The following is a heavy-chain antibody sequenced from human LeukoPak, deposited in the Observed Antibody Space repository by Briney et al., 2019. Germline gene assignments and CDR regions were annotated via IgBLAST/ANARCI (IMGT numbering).Heavy chain of an antibody. CDR3: ARISSGWANYYYYGMDV. J-gene: IGHJ6*02. V-gene: IGHV1-8*01. D-gene: IGHD6-19*01. CDR2: MNPNSGNT. CDR1: GYTFTSYD. Sequence: ASVKVSCKASGYTFTSYDINWVRQATGQGLEWMGWMNPNSGNTGYAQKFQGRVTMTRNTSISTAYMELSSLRSEDTAVYYCARISSGWANYYYYGMDVRGQGTTVTVSS.